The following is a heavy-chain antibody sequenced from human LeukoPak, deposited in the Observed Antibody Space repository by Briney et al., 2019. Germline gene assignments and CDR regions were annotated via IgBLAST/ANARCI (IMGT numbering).Heavy chain of an antibody. CDR2: IYTSGST. D-gene: IGHD3-10*01. CDR3: ARESSGSGHDY. CDR1: GGSISSSSYY. V-gene: IGHV4-61*02. Sequence: SETLSLTCTVSGGSISSSSYYWGWIRQPAGKGLEWIGRIYTSGSTNYNPSLKSRVTMSVDTSKNQFSLKLSSVTAADTAVYYCARESSGSGHDYWGQGTLVTVSS. J-gene: IGHJ4*02.